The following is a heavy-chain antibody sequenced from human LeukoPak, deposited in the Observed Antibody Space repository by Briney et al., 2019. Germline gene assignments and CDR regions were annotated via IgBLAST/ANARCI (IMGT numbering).Heavy chain of an antibody. CDR2: ISYDGGNK. Sequence: GRSLRLSCAASGFTFSSYAMHWVRQAPGKGLEWVAVISYDGGNKYYADSVKGRFTISRDNSKNTLYLQMNSLRAEDTAVYYCARDRSKAYYYYYGMDVWGQGTTVTVSS. D-gene: IGHD4-11*01. CDR1: GFTFSSYA. V-gene: IGHV3-30*04. J-gene: IGHJ6*02. CDR3: ARDRSKAYYYYYGMDV.